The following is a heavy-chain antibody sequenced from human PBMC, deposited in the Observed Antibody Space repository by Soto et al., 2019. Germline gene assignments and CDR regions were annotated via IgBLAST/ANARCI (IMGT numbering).Heavy chain of an antibody. D-gene: IGHD2-21*02. Sequence: GESLKISCKGSGYSFTSYWIGWVRQMPGKGLEWMGIIYPGDSDTRYSPSFQGQVTISADKSISTAYLQWSSLKASDTAMYYCARLLYNEAYFGGDCYIGPYAFVIWGQGTMV. CDR3: ARLLYNEAYFGGDCYIGPYAFVI. CDR1: GYSFTSYW. J-gene: IGHJ3*02. CDR2: IYPGDSDT. V-gene: IGHV5-51*01.